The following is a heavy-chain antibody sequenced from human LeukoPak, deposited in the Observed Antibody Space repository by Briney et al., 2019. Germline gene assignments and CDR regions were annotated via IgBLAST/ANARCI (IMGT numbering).Heavy chain of an antibody. V-gene: IGHV3-21*01. CDR3: ARGITTHFDY. CDR1: GFTFSSYS. CDR2: ISSSSSYI. D-gene: IGHD3-10*01. Sequence: GGSLRFSCAASGFTFSSYSMNWVRQAPGKGLEWVSSISSSSSYIYYADSVKGRFTISRDNAKNSLYLQMNSLRAEDTAVYYCARGITTHFDYWGQGTLVTVSS. J-gene: IGHJ4*02.